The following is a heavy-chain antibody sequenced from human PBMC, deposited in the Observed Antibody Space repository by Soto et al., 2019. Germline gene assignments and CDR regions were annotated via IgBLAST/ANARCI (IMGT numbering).Heavy chain of an antibody. D-gene: IGHD5-18*01. CDR3: AREYRSGAICSSDY. CDR1: GFTFSNYY. Sequence: EVQLLESGGGLVQPGGSLRLSCAASGFTFSNYYMTWVRQAPGKGLEGVSTISAGADSTYYADSVKGRITISRDNSRNILYVQMNSLTAEDTAVYYCAREYRSGAICSSDYWGRGDLV. V-gene: IGHV3-23*01. CDR2: ISAGADST. J-gene: IGHJ4*02.